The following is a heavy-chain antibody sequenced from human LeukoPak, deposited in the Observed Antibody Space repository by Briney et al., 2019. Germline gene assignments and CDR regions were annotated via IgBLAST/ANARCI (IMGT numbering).Heavy chain of an antibody. CDR1: GSPFTTYG. V-gene: IGHV1-18*01. CDR2: ISGFNGHT. Sequence: ASVKVSCKTSGSPFTTYGLSWVRPAPGQGLEWAGWISGFNGHTNYSQRLQGRVTITLETATSTAYMELRSLRSDDTAVYYCVRDAPMTDVLLPTAFKFWGQGTLVTVSS. J-gene: IGHJ4*02. D-gene: IGHD3-22*01. CDR3: VRDAPMTDVLLPTAFKF.